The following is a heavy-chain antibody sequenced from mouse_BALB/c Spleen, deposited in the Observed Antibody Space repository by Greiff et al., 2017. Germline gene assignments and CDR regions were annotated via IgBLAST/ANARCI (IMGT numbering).Heavy chain of an antibody. CDR1: GYAFTNYL. J-gene: IGHJ4*01. CDR2: INPGSGGT. CDR3: ARREDAMDY. Sequence: QVQLQQSGAELVRPGTSVKVSCKASGYAFTNYLIEWVKQRPGQGLEWIGVINPGSGGTNYNETFKGKATLTADKSSSTAYMQLSSLTSDDSAVYFCARREDAMDYWGQGTSVTVSS. V-gene: IGHV1-54*01.